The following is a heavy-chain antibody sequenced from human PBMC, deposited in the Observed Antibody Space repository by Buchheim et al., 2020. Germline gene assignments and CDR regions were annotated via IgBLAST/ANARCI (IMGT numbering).Heavy chain of an antibody. CDR3: AKDPKGQPSGEDDAFDI. D-gene: IGHD7-27*01. V-gene: IGHV3-30*18. CDR1: GFTFSSYG. Sequence: QVQLVESGGGVVQPGRSLRLSCAASGFTFSSYGMHWVRQAPGKGLEWVVVISYDGSNKYYADSVKGRFTISRDNSKNTLYLQMNSLRAEDTAVYYCAKDPKGQPSGEDDAFDIWGQGT. CDR2: ISYDGSNK. J-gene: IGHJ3*02.